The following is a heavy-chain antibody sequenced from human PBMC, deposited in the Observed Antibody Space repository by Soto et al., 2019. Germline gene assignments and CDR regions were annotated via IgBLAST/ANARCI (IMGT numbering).Heavy chain of an antibody. CDR2: IYYSGST. V-gene: IGHV4-59*01. J-gene: IGHJ6*03. CDR3: ARLSWGGYYIADYYYYCYMDV. CDR1: GGSISSYY. D-gene: IGHD3-3*01. Sequence: PSETLSLTCTVSGGSISSYYWSWIRQPPGKGLEWIGYIYYSGSTNYNPSLKSRVTISVDTSKNQFSLKLSSVTAADTAVYYCARLSWGGYYIADYYYYCYMDVWGKGTTVTVSS.